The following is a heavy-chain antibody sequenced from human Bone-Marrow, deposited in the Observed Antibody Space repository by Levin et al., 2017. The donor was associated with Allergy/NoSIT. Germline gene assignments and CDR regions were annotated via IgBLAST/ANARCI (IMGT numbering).Heavy chain of an antibody. CDR3: ARDRYFDSRSPFDI. D-gene: IGHD3-22*01. J-gene: IGHJ4*02. CDR2: IHNTGST. Sequence: SQTLSLTCTVSGDSITSNLYFWGWFRQTPGKGLEWIGNIHNTGSTYYNPSLKSRVTISVDTSKDQISLKLTSVTAADTAVYYCARDRYFDSRSPFDIWGQGTLVTVSS. V-gene: IGHV4-39*07. CDR1: GDSITSNLYF.